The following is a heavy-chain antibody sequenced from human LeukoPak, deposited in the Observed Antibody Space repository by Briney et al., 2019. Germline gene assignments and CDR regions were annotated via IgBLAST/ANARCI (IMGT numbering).Heavy chain of an antibody. Sequence: SETLSLTCTVSGGSISSYYWSWIRQPPGKGLEWMGLIYTSGSTNYNPYLKSRVTISGATSKNQHSLKLSSVTAADTAVYYCARRRDSSSWYEDDYWGQGTLVTVSS. D-gene: IGHD6-13*01. J-gene: IGHJ4*02. CDR2: IYTSGST. CDR3: ARRRDSSSWYEDDY. V-gene: IGHV4-4*08. CDR1: GGSISSYY.